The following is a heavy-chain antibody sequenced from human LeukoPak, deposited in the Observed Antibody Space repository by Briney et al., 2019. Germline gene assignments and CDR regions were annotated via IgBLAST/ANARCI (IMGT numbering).Heavy chain of an antibody. J-gene: IGHJ6*02. Sequence: GGSLRLSCAASGFTFSSYSMNWVRQAPGKGLEWVSSISSSSSYIYYADSVKGRFTISRDNAKHSLYLQMNSLRAEDTALYYCAKVAHHYGMDVWGQGTTVTVSS. CDR2: ISSSSSYI. CDR3: AKVAHHYGMDV. CDR1: GFTFSSYS. V-gene: IGHV3-21*04.